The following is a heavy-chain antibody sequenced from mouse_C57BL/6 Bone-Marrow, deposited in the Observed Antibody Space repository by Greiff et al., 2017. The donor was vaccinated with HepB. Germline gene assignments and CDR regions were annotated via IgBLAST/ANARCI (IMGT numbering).Heavy chain of an antibody. D-gene: IGHD1-2*01. CDR3: ARLSLLDWYFDV. J-gene: IGHJ1*03. Sequence: EVKLMESGGGLVQPGGSLKLSCAASGFTFSDYYMYWVRQTPEKRLEWVAYISNGGGSTYYPDTVKGRFTISRDNAKNTLYLQMSRLKSEDTAMDYCARLSLLDWYFDVWGTGTTVTVSS. V-gene: IGHV5-12*01. CDR1: GFTFSDYY. CDR2: ISNGGGST.